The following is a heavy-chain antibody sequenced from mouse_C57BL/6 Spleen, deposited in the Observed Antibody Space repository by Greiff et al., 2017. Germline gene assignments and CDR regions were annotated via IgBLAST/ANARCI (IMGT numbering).Heavy chain of an antibody. CDR1: GYTFTSYW. CDR2: INPSNGGT. D-gene: IGHD1-1*01. CDR3: ARTETTVVADWYFDV. J-gene: IGHJ1*03. V-gene: IGHV1-53*01. Sequence: QVQLQQPGTELVKPGASVKLSCKASGYTFTSYWMHWVKQRPGQGLEWIGNINPSNGGTNYNEKFKSKATLTADKSSSTAYMQLSSLTSEDSAVYYCARTETTVVADWYFDVWGTGTTVTVSS.